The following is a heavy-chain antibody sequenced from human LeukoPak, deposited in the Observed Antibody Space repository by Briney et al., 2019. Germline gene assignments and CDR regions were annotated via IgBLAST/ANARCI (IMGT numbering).Heavy chain of an antibody. Sequence: ASVKVSCKASGYTFTSYYMHWVRQAPRQGLEWMGIINPSGGSTSYAQKFQGRVTMTRDTSTSTVYMELSSLRSEDTAVYYCARSSGRSPNRDYMDVWGKGTTVIISS. CDR1: GYTFTSYY. CDR3: ARSSGRSPNRDYMDV. J-gene: IGHJ6*03. D-gene: IGHD1-14*01. CDR2: INPSGGST. V-gene: IGHV1-46*01.